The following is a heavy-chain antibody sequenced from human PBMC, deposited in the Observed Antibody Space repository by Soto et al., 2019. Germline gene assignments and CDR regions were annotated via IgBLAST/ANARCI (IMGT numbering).Heavy chain of an antibody. CDR1: GFTFSSYG. Sequence: GGSLRLSCAASGFTFSSYGMHWVRQAPGKGLEWVAVISYDGSNKYYADSVKGRFTISRYNSKNTLNLQMNSLGAEDTAVYYCAKDNRGADAFDIWGQGTMVTVSS. J-gene: IGHJ3*02. V-gene: IGHV3-30*18. CDR3: AKDNRGADAFDI. CDR2: ISYDGSNK. D-gene: IGHD3-10*01.